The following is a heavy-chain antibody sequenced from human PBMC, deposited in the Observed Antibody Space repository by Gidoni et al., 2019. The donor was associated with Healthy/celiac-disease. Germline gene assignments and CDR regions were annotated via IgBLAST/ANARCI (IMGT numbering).Heavy chain of an antibody. CDR3: ARSGRGDDILTGYSY. Sequence: QVQLVQSGAEVKKPGSSVKVSCKASGGPFSSYAISWVRPAPGQGLEWMGGIIPIFGTANYAQKFQGRVTITADESTSTAYMELSSLRSEDTAVYYCARSGRGDDILTGYSYWGQGTLVTVSS. CDR1: GGPFSSYA. CDR2: IIPIFGTA. V-gene: IGHV1-69*01. D-gene: IGHD3-9*01. J-gene: IGHJ4*02.